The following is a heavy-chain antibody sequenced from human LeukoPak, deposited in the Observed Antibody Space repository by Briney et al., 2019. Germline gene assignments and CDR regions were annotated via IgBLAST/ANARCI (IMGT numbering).Heavy chain of an antibody. Sequence: PSDTLSLTCTVSGGSISSYYWSWIRQPPGKGLEWIGYIYYSGSTNYNPSLKSRVTISVDTSKNQFSLKLSSVTAADTAVYYCARAGGGIQLWNYGMDVWGQGTTVTVSS. CDR1: GGSISSYY. D-gene: IGHD5-18*01. CDR3: ARAGGGIQLWNYGMDV. CDR2: IYYSGST. V-gene: IGHV4-59*07. J-gene: IGHJ6*02.